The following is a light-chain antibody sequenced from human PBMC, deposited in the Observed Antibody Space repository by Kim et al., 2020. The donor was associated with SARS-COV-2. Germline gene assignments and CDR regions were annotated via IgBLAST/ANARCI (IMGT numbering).Light chain of an antibody. CDR1: SLRSYY. CDR2: GKN. CDR3: NSRDSSGNRYV. V-gene: IGLV3-19*01. Sequence: SSELTQDPAVSVALGQTVRITCQGDSLRSYYASWYQQKPGQAPVLVIYGKNNRPSGIPDRFSGSSSGNTASLTITGAQAEDEADYYCNSRDSSGNRYVFGTDIMVTVL. J-gene: IGLJ1*01.